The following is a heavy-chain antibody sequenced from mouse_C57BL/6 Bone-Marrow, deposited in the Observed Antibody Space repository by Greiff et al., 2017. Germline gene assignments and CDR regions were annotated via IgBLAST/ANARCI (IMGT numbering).Heavy chain of an antibody. V-gene: IGHV1-64*01. J-gene: IGHJ1*03. CDR3: AREDKVYYSNYVWYFDV. CDR2: IHPNSGST. Sequence: QVQLQQPGAELVKPGASVKLSCKASGYTFTSYWMHWVKQRPGQGLEWIGMIHPNSGSTNYNEKFKSKATLTVDKSSSTAYMQLSSLTSEDSAVYDCAREDKVYYSNYVWYFDVWGTGTTVTVSS. CDR1: GYTFTSYW. D-gene: IGHD2-5*01.